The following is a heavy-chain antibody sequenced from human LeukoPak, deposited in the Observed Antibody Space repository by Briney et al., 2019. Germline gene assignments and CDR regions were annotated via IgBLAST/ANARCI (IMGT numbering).Heavy chain of an antibody. CDR3: ARRDYDAFDI. J-gene: IGHJ3*02. V-gene: IGHV4-59*08. Sequence: SETLSLTCTVSGGSISSYYWSWIRQPPGKGLEWIGYIYYSGSTNYNPSLKSRVTISVDTSKNQFSLKLSSVTAADTAVYYCARRDYDAFDIWGQGTMVIVSS. CDR2: IYYSGST. D-gene: IGHD3/OR15-3a*01. CDR1: GGSISSYY.